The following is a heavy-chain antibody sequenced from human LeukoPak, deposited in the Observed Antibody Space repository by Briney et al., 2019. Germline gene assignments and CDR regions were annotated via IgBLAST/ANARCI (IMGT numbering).Heavy chain of an antibody. CDR3: ARNCDFDQ. CDR2: INTDGTST. Sequence: GGSLRLSCAASGFTFSSYRMHWVGQAPGKGLVWVSRINTDGTSTSYADSVKGRFTISRDNAKNTLYLQMNSLRAEDTAVYFCARNCDFDQWGQGTLVTVSS. CDR1: GFTFSSYR. D-gene: IGHD1-1*01. V-gene: IGHV3-74*01. J-gene: IGHJ4*02.